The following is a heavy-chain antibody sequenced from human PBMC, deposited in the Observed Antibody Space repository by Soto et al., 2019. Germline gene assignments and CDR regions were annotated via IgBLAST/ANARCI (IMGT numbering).Heavy chain of an antibody. CDR1: GFTFSSYA. CDR2: ILFEGSNK. CDR3: AKGLIDSSGVRYYYYYGTDF. V-gene: IGHV3-30*18. J-gene: IGHJ6*02. Sequence: GGSLRLSCAGSGFTFSSYAMHWVRQAPGKGLEWVAVILFEGSNKYYADSVKGRFTISRDNSKNTLYLQMNSLRAEDTAVYYCAKGLIDSSGVRYYYYYGTDFCGQGTTVTVSS. D-gene: IGHD6-19*01.